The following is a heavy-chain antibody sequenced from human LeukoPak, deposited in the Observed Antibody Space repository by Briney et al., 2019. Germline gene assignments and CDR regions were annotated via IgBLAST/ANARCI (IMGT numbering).Heavy chain of an antibody. V-gene: IGHV3-64D*06. CDR1: GFTFSSYA. J-gene: IGHJ4*02. CDR3: VKDVGSGWYYGDY. Sequence: LPGGSLRLSCAASGFTFSSYAMHWVRQAPGKGLEYVSAISSNGGSTYYADSVKGRFTISRDNSKNTLYLQMSSLRAEDTAVYYCVKDVGSGWYYGDYWGQGTLVTVSS. D-gene: IGHD6-19*01. CDR2: ISSNGGST.